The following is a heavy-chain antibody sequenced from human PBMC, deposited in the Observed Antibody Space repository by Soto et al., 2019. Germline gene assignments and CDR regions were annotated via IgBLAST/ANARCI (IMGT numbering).Heavy chain of an antibody. V-gene: IGHV1-69*12. J-gene: IGHJ6*02. CDR3: ARAPSYYDFWSGYRYYYYYGMDV. CDR2: IIPIFGTA. CDR1: GGTFSSYA. D-gene: IGHD3-3*01. Sequence: QVQLVQSGAEVKKPGSSVKVSCKASGGTFSSYAISWVRQAPGQGLEWMGGIIPIFGTANYAQKFQGRVTITADESTSTAYMELSSLRSEDTAVYYCARAPSYYDFWSGYRYYYYYGMDVWGQGTTVTVSS.